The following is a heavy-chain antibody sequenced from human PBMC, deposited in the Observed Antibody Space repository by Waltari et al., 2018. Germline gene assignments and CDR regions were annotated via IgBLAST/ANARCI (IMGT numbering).Heavy chain of an antibody. CDR2: IYYSGST. Sequence: QLQLQESGPGLVKPSETLSLTCTVSGGSISSSSYYWGWIRQPPGKGLEWIGSIYYSGSTYYNPSLKSRVTISVDTSKNQFSLKLSSVTAADTAVYYCARDPACSGGSCYLYYFDYWGQGTLV. J-gene: IGHJ4*02. CDR3: ARDPACSGGSCYLYYFDY. CDR1: GGSISSSSYY. V-gene: IGHV4-39*07. D-gene: IGHD2-15*01.